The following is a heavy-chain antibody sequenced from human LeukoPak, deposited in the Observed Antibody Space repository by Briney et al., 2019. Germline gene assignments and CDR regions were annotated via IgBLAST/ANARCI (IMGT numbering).Heavy chain of an antibody. V-gene: IGHV3-33*01. Sequence: GGSLRLSCAASGFTFNNYGIHWVRQAPGKGLEWVAVIWYDGSNKYYADSLKGRFTISRDNSKNTLYLQMNSLRAEDTAVYYCARGGYYDSGGYFDWFDPLGPGNPGHRLL. CDR1: GFTFNNYG. D-gene: IGHD3-22*01. CDR3: ARGGYYDSGGYFDWFDP. J-gene: IGHJ5*02. CDR2: IWYDGSNK.